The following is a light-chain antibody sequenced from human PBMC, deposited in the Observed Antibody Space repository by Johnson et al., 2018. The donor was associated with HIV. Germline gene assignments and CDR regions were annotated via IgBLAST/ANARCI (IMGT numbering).Light chain of an antibody. J-gene: IGLJ1*01. Sequence: QSVLTQPPSVSAAPGQKVTISCSGSSSNIWNNYVSWYQQVPGAAPKLLIYDNNKRPSGIPGRFSGSKSFPSATLGITGLQTGDEADYYCGTWDSSLTAYVFGAGTKVTVL. CDR3: GTWDSSLTAYV. V-gene: IGLV1-51*01. CDR1: SSNIWNNY. CDR2: DNN.